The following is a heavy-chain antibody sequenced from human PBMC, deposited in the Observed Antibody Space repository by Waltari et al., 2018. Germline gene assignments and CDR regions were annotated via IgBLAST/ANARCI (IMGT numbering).Heavy chain of an antibody. D-gene: IGHD3-10*01. CDR2: IYYSGST. J-gene: IGHJ4*02. V-gene: IGHV4-59*01. CDR3: ARGPGPFDY. CDR1: GGSISSSS. Sequence: QVQLQESGPGLVKPSETLSLTCTVSGGSISSSSWSWIRQPPGTGLEWIGYIYYSGSTNYNPSLKSRVTISVDTSKNQFSLKLSSVTAADTAVYYCARGPGPFDYWGQGTLVTVSS.